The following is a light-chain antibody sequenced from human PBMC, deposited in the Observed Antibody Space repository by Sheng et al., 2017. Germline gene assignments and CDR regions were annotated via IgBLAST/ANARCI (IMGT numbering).Light chain of an antibody. CDR2: DAS. CDR3: QQRSNWPLFT. Sequence: EIVLTQSPATLSLSPGERATLSCRASQSITNDLAWYQHKPGQAPRLLIYDASNRATGIPARFSGSGSGTDFTLTISSLEPEDFAVYYCQQRSNWPLFTFGPGTKVDMK. CDR1: QSITND. V-gene: IGKV3-11*01. J-gene: IGKJ3*01.